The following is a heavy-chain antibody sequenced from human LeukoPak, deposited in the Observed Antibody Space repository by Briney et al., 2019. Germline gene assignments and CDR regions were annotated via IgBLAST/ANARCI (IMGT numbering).Heavy chain of an antibody. CDR2: IRSKAYGGTT. CDR1: GFTFGDYG. V-gene: IGHV3-49*03. J-gene: IGHJ4*02. Sequence: GGSLRLSCIASGFTFGDYGMSWFRQAPGKGLEWVGFIRSKAYGGTTEYAASVQGRFSISREDSKCIAYLQMNSLGNEDTAVYYCTRGDYYNSSGYNWLIDYWGQGTLVTVSS. CDR3: TRGDYYNSSGYNWLIDY. D-gene: IGHD3-22*01.